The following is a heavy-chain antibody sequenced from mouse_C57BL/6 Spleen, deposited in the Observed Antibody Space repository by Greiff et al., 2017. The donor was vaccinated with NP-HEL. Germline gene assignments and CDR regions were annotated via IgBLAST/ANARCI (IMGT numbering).Heavy chain of an antibody. CDR2: IDPSDSYT. V-gene: IGHV1-50*01. Sequence: QVQLKQPGAELVKPGASVKLSCKASGYTFTSYWMQWVKQRPGQGLEWIGEIDPSDSYTNYNQKFKGKATLTVDTSSSTAYMQLSSLTSEDSAVYYCARRNDGYYVSWFAYWGQGTLVTVSA. CDR3: ARRNDGYYVSWFAY. D-gene: IGHD2-3*01. J-gene: IGHJ3*01. CDR1: GYTFTSYW.